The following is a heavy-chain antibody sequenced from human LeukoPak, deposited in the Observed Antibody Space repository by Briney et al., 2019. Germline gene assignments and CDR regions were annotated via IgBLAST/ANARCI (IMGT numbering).Heavy chain of an antibody. V-gene: IGHV3-33*08. CDR2: IWYDGSNK. J-gene: IGHJ5*02. CDR3: ARGGTHITIFGVVMEYNWFDP. Sequence: GGSLRLSCAASGFTFSSYAMSWVRQAPGKGLEWVAVIWYDGSNKYYADSVKGRFTISRDNSKNTLYLQMNSLRAEDTAVYYCARGGTHITIFGVVMEYNWFDPWGQGTLVTVSS. CDR1: GFTFSSYA. D-gene: IGHD3-3*01.